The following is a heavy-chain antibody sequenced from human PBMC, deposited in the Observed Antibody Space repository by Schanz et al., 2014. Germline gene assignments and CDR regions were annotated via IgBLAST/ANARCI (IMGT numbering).Heavy chain of an antibody. V-gene: IGHV3-23*04. CDR2: LSGSGGST. D-gene: IGHD4-17*01. CDR3: ARPRFDYGEVDY. CDR1: EFTFSSYK. J-gene: IGHJ4*02. Sequence: EVQLVESGGGLVKPGGSLRLSCEASEFTFSSYKMNWVRQAPGKGLEWVSALSGSGGSTYYADSVKGRFTISGDRFQNTLYLRMSSLRAEDTAVYYCARPRFDYGEVDYWGQGTLVTVSS.